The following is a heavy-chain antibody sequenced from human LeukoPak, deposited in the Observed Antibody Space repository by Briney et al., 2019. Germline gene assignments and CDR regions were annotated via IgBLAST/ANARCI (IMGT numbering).Heavy chain of an antibody. V-gene: IGHV1-46*01. CDR3: ARVQYSSGWKFYYYGMDV. Sequence: ASVKVSCKASGYSFISYYMHWVRQAPGQGLEWMGIINPSGGSTSYAQKFQGRVTITRDTSASTAYMELSSLRSEDTAVYYCARVQYSSGWKFYYYGMDVWGQGTTVTVSS. CDR1: GYSFISYY. D-gene: IGHD6-19*01. CDR2: INPSGGST. J-gene: IGHJ6*02.